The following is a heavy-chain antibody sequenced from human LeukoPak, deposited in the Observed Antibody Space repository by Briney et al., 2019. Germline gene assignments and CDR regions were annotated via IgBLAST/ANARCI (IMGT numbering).Heavy chain of an antibody. D-gene: IGHD3-3*01. V-gene: IGHV1-69*13. CDR3: AGGSRSFGVGIFYFDY. CDR2: IIPIFGTA. J-gene: IGHJ4*01. Sequence: ASVKVSCKASGYTFTSYYMHWVRQAPGQGLEWMGGIIPIFGTANYAQKFQGRVTITADESTSTAYMELSSLRSEDTAVYYCAGGSRSFGVGIFYFDYWGQGTLVTVSS. CDR1: GYTFTSYY.